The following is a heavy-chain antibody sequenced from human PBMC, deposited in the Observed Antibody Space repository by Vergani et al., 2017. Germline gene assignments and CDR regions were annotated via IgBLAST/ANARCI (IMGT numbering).Heavy chain of an antibody. J-gene: IGHJ4*01. Sequence: VELLESGGGLAQPGGSLRVSCSVSGFRLTTYYMSWVRQAPGKGLEWVSVIKSDGRTSYAESVRGRFTISRDTSRNAVYLQMNILRVEDTGVYYCTRSECSGTTCYGHYFDLWGHGILVTVSS. CDR1: GFRLTTYY. D-gene: IGHD2-15*01. CDR2: IKSDGRT. V-gene: IGHV3-66*02. CDR3: TRSECSGTTCYGHYFDL.